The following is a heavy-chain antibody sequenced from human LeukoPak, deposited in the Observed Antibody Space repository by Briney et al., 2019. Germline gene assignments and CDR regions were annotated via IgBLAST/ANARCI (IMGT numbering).Heavy chain of an antibody. Sequence: ASAKVSCKASGYTFTDYYMHWVRQAPGQGFEWMGWINPNDGDTNYAQKFQGRVTITRDTSISTAHMEVSRLRSDDTAVYYCARANFLYCSSSTCLFDYWGQGTLVTVSS. D-gene: IGHD2-2*01. CDR3: ARANFLYCSSSTCLFDY. CDR2: INPNDGDT. CDR1: GYTFTDYY. V-gene: IGHV1-2*02. J-gene: IGHJ4*02.